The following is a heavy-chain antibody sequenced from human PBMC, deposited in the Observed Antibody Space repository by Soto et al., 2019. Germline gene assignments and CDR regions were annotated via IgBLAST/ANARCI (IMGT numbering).Heavy chain of an antibody. CDR2: INPNSGGT. Sequence: ASVKVSCKASGYTFTGYYMHWVRQAPGQGLEWMGWINPNSGGTNYAQKFQGRVTMTRDTSISTAYMELSRLGSDDTAVYYCAIYDSSGYQYYFDYWGQGTLVTVSS. CDR1: GYTFTGYY. J-gene: IGHJ4*02. CDR3: AIYDSSGYQYYFDY. D-gene: IGHD3-22*01. V-gene: IGHV1-2*02.